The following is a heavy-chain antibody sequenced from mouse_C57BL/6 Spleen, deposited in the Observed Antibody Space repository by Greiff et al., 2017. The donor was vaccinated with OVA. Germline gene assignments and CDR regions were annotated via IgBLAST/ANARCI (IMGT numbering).Heavy chain of an antibody. Sequence: VQLQQSGAELVRPGASVKVSCTASGFNIKDDYMHWVKQRPEQGLEWIGWIDPENGDTEYASKFQGKATITADTSSNTAYLQLSSLTSEDTAVYYCTTLLSDDYWGQGTTLTVSS. V-gene: IGHV14-4*01. CDR1: GFNIKDDY. CDR3: TTLLSDDY. D-gene: IGHD2-10*01. J-gene: IGHJ2*01. CDR2: IDPENGDT.